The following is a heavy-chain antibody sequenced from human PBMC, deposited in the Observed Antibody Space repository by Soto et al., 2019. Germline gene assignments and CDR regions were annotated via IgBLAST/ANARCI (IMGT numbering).Heavy chain of an antibody. CDR1: GGSISSGGYY. J-gene: IGHJ6*03. Sequence: SETLSLTCTVSGGSISSGGYYWSWIRQHPGKGLEWIGYIYYSGSTYYNPSLKSRVTISVDTSKNQFSLKLSSVTAADTAVYYCARMVVVVPAAIYYMDVSGKGTTVTVSS. D-gene: IGHD2-2*01. V-gene: IGHV4-31*03. CDR2: IYYSGST. CDR3: ARMVVVVPAAIYYMDV.